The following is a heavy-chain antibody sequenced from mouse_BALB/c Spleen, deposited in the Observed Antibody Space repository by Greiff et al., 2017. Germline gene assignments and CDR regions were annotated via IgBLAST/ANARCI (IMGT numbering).Heavy chain of an antibody. Sequence: DVKLVESGGGLVQPGGSLKLSCAASGFTFSSYTMSWVRQTPEKRLEWVAYISNGGGSTYYPDTVKGRFTISRDNAKNTLYLQMSSLKSEDTAMYYCARRSYDYDWFAYWGQGTLVTVSA. V-gene: IGHV5-12-2*01. D-gene: IGHD2-4*01. J-gene: IGHJ3*01. CDR1: GFTFSSYT. CDR3: ARRSYDYDWFAY. CDR2: ISNGGGST.